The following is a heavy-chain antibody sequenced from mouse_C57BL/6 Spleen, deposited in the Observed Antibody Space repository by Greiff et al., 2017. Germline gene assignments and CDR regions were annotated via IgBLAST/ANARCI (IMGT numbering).Heavy chain of an antibody. Sequence: QVQLQQSGAELVRPGSSVKLSCKASGYTFTSYWMHWVKQRPIQGLEWIGNIDPSDSETHYNQKFKDKATLTVDKSSSTAYMQLSSLTSEDSAVYYCSITTVVATKYFDVWGTGTTVTVSS. J-gene: IGHJ1*03. V-gene: IGHV1-52*01. D-gene: IGHD1-1*01. CDR2: IDPSDSET. CDR3: SITTVVATKYFDV. CDR1: GYTFTSYW.